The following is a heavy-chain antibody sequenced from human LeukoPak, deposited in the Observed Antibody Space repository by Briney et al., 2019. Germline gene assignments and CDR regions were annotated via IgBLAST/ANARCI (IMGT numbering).Heavy chain of an antibody. CDR2: IYYTGTT. Sequence: MPSETLSLTRTVSGGSISSSSYYWGWIRQPPGKGLEGIGSIYYTGTTYYNPSLKSRVTISVDMSKNQFSLKLSSVTAADTAVYYCARGRGDDSSGSVDYWGQGTLVTVSS. V-gene: IGHV4-39*01. J-gene: IGHJ4*02. CDR1: GGSISSSSYY. CDR3: ARGRGDDSSGSVDY. D-gene: IGHD3-22*01.